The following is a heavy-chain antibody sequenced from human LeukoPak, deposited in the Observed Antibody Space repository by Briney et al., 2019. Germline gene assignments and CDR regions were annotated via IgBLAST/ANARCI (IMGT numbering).Heavy chain of an antibody. Sequence: GGSLRLSCAASVFTFSRYTMNWVRQAPGKGLEWVSSISSSGSYIYYTDSVKGRFTISRDNAKNSLYLQMNSLRAEDTAIYYSARVNGGWGQGTLVTVSS. V-gene: IGHV3-21*01. CDR2: ISSSGSYI. J-gene: IGHJ4*02. CDR1: VFTFSRYT. D-gene: IGHD2-8*01. CDR3: ARVNGG.